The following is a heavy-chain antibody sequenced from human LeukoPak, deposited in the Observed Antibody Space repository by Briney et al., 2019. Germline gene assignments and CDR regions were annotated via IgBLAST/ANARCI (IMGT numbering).Heavy chain of an antibody. D-gene: IGHD3-10*01. J-gene: IGHJ6*03. Sequence: SETLSLTCAVYGGSFSGYYWSWIRQPPGKGLEWIGEINHSGSTNYNPSLKSRVTISVDTSKNQFSLKLSSVTAADTAVYYCARGPELLWFGELPYYYYYMDVWGKGTTVTVSS. CDR3: ARGPELLWFGELPYYYYYMDV. CDR2: INHSGST. CDR1: GGSFSGYY. V-gene: IGHV4-34*01.